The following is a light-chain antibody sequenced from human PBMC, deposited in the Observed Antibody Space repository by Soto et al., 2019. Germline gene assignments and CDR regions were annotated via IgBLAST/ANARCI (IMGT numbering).Light chain of an antibody. J-gene: IGKJ5*01. Sequence: EVLLTQSPATLSVSPGERATLSCRASQSVSIKLAWYQQKPGQAPRLIIYDTSTRANGIPARFSGSGSGTEFTLTLSSLQSEDFAVYYCQQYNKWHPITFGQGTRLEIK. CDR3: QQYNKWHPIT. CDR2: DTS. CDR1: QSVSIK. V-gene: IGKV3-15*01.